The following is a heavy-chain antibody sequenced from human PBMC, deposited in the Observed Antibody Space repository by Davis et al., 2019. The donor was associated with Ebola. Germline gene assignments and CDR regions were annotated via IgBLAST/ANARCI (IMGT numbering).Heavy chain of an antibody. CDR3: AKDTSNVWFDV. Sequence: GESLKISCAASGFTFDIYAMSWVRQAPGKGLEWVSGTTLSGASTYYAESVKGRFTISRDNSKNTLHLQMNSLRVEDTAIYYCAKDTSNVWFDVWGQGTMVTVSS. V-gene: IGHV3-23*01. CDR2: TTLSGAST. J-gene: IGHJ3*01. CDR1: GFTFDIYA. D-gene: IGHD6-19*01.